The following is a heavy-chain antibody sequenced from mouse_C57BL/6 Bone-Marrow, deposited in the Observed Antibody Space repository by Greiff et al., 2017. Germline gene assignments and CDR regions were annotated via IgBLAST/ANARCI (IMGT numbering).Heavy chain of an antibody. CDR1: GYTFTSYD. CDR2: IYPRDGST. CDR3: ARGTAEAFQFAY. Sequence: QVQLMQSGPELVRPGASVKLSCKASGYTFTSYDINWVKQRPGQGLEWIGRIYPRDGSTKYNEKFKGKATLTVDTSSSTAYMELRSLTAEDSAVYCGARGTAEAFQFAYWGQGTLVTVSA. J-gene: IGHJ3*01. V-gene: IGHV1-85*01. D-gene: IGHD3-2*02.